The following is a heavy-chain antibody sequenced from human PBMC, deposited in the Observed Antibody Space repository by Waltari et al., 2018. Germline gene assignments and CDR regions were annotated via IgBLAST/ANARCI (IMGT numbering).Heavy chain of an antibody. Sequence: QVYLVQSGTEVKKPGASVKVSCKISGYNLTELSSHWVRPAPGKGLEWIGDLNPDDVKTTNAQQFQGRVTWTEDTSTDTADRDLSSMRSDDTAVYYCATGRWERPFEYWGQGTVVTVSS. J-gene: IGHJ4*02. D-gene: IGHD1-26*01. V-gene: IGHV1-24*01. CDR1: GYNLTELS. CDR2: LNPDDVKT. CDR3: ATGRWERPFEY.